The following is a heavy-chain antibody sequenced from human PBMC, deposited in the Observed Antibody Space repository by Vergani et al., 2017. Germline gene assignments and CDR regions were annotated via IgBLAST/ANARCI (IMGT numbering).Heavy chain of an antibody. CDR1: GYTFTSYG. V-gene: IGHV1-18*01. D-gene: IGHD3-3*01. J-gene: IGHJ6*02. CDR3: ARDRPSIDFWSGNGMDV. Sequence: QVQLVQSGAEVKKPGASVKVSCKASGYTFTSYGISWVRQAPGQGLEWMGWISAYNGNTNYAQKLQGRVTMTTDTSTSTAYMELRSLRSDDTAVYYCARDRPSIDFWSGNGMDVWGQGTTVTVSS. CDR2: ISAYNGNT.